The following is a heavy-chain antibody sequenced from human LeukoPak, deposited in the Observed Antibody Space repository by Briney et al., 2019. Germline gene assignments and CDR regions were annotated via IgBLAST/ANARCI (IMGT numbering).Heavy chain of an antibody. CDR2: ISGSGGST. CDR1: GFTFSSYS. CDR3: AKTGEPIVVVPAARS. D-gene: IGHD2-2*01. J-gene: IGHJ4*02. V-gene: IGHV3-23*01. Sequence: GGSLRLSCAASGFTFSSYSMNWVRQAPGKGLEWVSAISGSGGSTYYADSVKGRFTISRDNSKNTLYLQMNSLRAEDTAVYYCAKTGEPIVVVPAARSWGQGTLVTVSS.